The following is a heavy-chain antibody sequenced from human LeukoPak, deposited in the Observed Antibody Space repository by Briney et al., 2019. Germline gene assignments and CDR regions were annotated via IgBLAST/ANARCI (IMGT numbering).Heavy chain of an antibody. D-gene: IGHD5-12*01. CDR2: IYYSGST. Sequence: SETLSLTCTVSGGSISSSSYYWGWIRQPPGKGLEWIGSIYYSGSTYYNPPLKSRVTISVDTSKNQFSLKLSSVTAADTAVYYCAIQSIVATTYYFDYWGQGTLVTVSS. CDR1: GGSISSSSYY. V-gene: IGHV4-39*01. J-gene: IGHJ4*02. CDR3: AIQSIVATTYYFDY.